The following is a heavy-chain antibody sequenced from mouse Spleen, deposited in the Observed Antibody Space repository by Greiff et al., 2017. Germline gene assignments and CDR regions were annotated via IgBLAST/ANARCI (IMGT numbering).Heavy chain of an antibody. CDR2: INYDGSST. D-gene: IGHD2-1*01. CDR3: ARVGKGAWFAY. CDR1: GFTFSDYY. Sequence: EVMLVEPEGGLVQPGSSMKLSCTASGFTFSDYYMAWVRQVPEKGLEWVANINYDGSSTYYLDSLKSRFIISRDNAKNILYLQMSSLKSEDTATYYCARVGKGAWFAYWGQGTLVTVSA. J-gene: IGHJ3*01. V-gene: IGHV5-16*01.